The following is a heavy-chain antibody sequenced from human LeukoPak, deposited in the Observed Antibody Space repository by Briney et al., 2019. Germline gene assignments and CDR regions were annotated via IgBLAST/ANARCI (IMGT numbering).Heavy chain of an antibody. J-gene: IGHJ4*02. D-gene: IGHD6-19*01. V-gene: IGHV3-74*01. CDR1: GFTFSSYW. CDR2: INSDGSST. Sequence: GGSLRLSCAASGFTFSSYWMHWVRQAPGKGLVWVSRINSDGSSTSYADSVKGRFTISRDNAKNTLYLQMNSLRAEDTAVYYCARDAPYSSGWYGDGFDYWGQGTLVTVSS. CDR3: ARDAPYSSGWYGDGFDY.